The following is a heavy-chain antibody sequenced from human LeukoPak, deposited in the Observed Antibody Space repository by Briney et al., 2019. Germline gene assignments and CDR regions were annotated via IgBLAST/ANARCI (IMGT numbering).Heavy chain of an antibody. V-gene: IGHV4-30-2*01. CDR1: GGSISSGGYS. CDR2: IYHSGST. CDR3: ARGPLGELNGDRLFDY. Sequence: PSETLSLTCAVSGGSISSGGYSWRWVRQPPGKGLEWIVYIYHSGSTYYNPSLKSRVTISVDRSKNQFSLKLSSVTAADTAVYYCARGPLGELNGDRLFDYWGQGTLVTVSS. D-gene: IGHD7-27*01. J-gene: IGHJ4*02.